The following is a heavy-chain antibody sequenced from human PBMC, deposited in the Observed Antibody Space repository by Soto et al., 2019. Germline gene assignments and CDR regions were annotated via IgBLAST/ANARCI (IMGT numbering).Heavy chain of an antibody. V-gene: IGHV1-69*02. CDR1: GGTFSSYT. Sequence: QVQLVQSGAEVKKPGSSVKVSCKASGGTFSSYTISWVRQAPGQGLAWMGRIIPILGIANYAQKFQGRVTITADKSTSTAYMELSSLRSEDTAVYYCASNFHIASDYWGQGTLVTVSS. CDR2: IIPILGIA. D-gene: IGHD2-21*01. J-gene: IGHJ4*02. CDR3: ASNFHIASDY.